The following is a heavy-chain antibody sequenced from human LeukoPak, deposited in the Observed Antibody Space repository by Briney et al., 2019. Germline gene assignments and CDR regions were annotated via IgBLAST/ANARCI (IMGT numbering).Heavy chain of an antibody. V-gene: IGHV1-46*01. Sequence: ASVKVSCKASGYTFTSYYMHWVRQAPGQGLEWMGIINPSGGSTSYAQKFQGRVTMTRDTSTSTVYMELSSLRSEDTAVYYCARGPIRRTMIVVVITTPLDAFDIWGQGTMVTVSS. CDR3: ARGPIRRTMIVVVITTPLDAFDI. CDR1: GYTFTSYY. J-gene: IGHJ3*02. CDR2: INPSGGST. D-gene: IGHD3-22*01.